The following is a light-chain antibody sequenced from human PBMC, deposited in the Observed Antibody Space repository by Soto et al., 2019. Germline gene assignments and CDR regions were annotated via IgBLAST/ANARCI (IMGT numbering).Light chain of an antibody. CDR3: SSYAGSNNLV. Sequence: QYALTQPPSASGSPGQSVTISCTGTSSDVGGYHYVSWYQQHPGKAPKLMIHEVTKRPSGVPDRFSGSKSGNTASLTVSGLQGEDEADYYCSSYAGSNNLVFGGGTKVTAL. CDR1: SSDVGGYHY. CDR2: EVT. V-gene: IGLV2-8*01. J-gene: IGLJ2*01.